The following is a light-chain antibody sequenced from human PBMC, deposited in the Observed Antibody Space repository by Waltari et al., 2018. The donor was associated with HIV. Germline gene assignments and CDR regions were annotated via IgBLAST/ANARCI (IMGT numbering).Light chain of an antibody. CDR3: QQSSSTPQT. J-gene: IGKJ1*01. V-gene: IGKV1-39*01. CDR1: QNIKNY. Sequence: DIQMTQSPSSLSASVGDRVTITCRASQNIKNYLNWYQQKPGKAPKLLIYAASSLQTGVPSRFSGSGSGTDFTLTISSLQPEDFATYYCQQSSSTPQTFGQGTKVEIK. CDR2: AAS.